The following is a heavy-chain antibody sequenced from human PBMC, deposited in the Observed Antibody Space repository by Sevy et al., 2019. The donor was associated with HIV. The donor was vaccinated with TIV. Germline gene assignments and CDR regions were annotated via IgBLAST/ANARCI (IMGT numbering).Heavy chain of an antibody. D-gene: IGHD6-19*01. J-gene: IGHJ6*02. CDR2: IYPGDSDT. CDR3: ARHGSGYYYYYGMDV. CDR1: GYSFTSYW. Sequence: GESLKISCKGSGYSFTSYWIGWVRQMPGKGLEWMGIIYPGDSDTRYSPSFQGQVTISADKSISTAYLQWSSLKASDTAMYYCARHGSGYYYYYGMDVWGQGTTVTVSS. V-gene: IGHV5-51*01.